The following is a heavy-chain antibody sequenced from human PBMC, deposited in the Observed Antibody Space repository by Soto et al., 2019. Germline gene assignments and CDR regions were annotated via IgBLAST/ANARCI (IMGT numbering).Heavy chain of an antibody. CDR3: AKALRRITIFGVVSN. CDR2: ISGSGGST. D-gene: IGHD3-3*01. Sequence: GGSLRLSCAASGFTFSSYAMSWVRQAPGKGLEWVSAISGSGGSTYYADSVKGRFTISRDNSKNTLYLQMNSLRAEDTAVYYCAKALRRITIFGVVSNWGQGTLVTVSS. V-gene: IGHV3-23*01. J-gene: IGHJ4*02. CDR1: GFTFSSYA.